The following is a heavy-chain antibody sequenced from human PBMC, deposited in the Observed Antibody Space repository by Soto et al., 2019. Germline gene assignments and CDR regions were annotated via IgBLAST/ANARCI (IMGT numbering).Heavy chain of an antibody. J-gene: IGHJ6*02. Sequence: SETLSLTCAVYGGSFSGYYWSWIRQPPGKGLEWIGEINHSGSTNYNPSLKSRVTISVDTSKNQFSLKLSSVTAADTAVYYCARGHSSGWYINYYYYGMDVWDQGTTVTVSS. CDR1: GGSFSGYY. D-gene: IGHD6-19*01. V-gene: IGHV4-34*01. CDR3: ARGHSSGWYINYYYYGMDV. CDR2: INHSGST.